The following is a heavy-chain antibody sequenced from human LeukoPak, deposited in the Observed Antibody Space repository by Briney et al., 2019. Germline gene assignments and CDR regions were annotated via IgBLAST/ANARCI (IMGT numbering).Heavy chain of an antibody. J-gene: IGHJ4*02. D-gene: IGHD1-14*01. CDR2: IIPIFGTA. Sequence: ASVKVSCKASGGTFSSYAISWVRQAPGQGLEWMGGIIPIFGTANYAQKFQGRVTITADESTSTAYMELRSLRSDDTAVYYCARVSFRRLPDSDYWGQGTLVTVSS. CDR3: ARVSFRRLPDSDY. CDR1: GGTFSSYA. V-gene: IGHV1-69*13.